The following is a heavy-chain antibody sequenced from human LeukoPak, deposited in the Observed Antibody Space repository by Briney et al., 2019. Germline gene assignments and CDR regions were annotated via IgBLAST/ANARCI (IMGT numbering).Heavy chain of an antibody. D-gene: IGHD1-26*01. CDR2: IYYTVNT. J-gene: IGHJ5*02. CDR3: ARGGNYWPQWWFDP. Sequence: RTSETLSLTCTVSGGSISSSSYYWGWIRQPPGKGLEWIGSIYYTVNTYYNPSLKSRVTISVDTSKNQFSLKLSSVTPADTAVYYCARGGNYWPQWWFDPWGRGTLVSVSS. V-gene: IGHV4-39*07. CDR1: GGSISSSSYY.